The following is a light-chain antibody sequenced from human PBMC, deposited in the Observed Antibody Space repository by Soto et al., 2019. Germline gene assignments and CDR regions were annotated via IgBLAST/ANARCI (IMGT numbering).Light chain of an antibody. V-gene: IGKV1-33*01. Sequence: DIQMTQSPCSLSASVGDRVTITCQASQDISNYLNWYQQKPGKAPKLLIYDASNLETGVPSRFSGSGSGTDFTLTISRLEPEDFAVYYCQQYGSSPYTFGQGTKVDNK. CDR1: QDISNY. CDR2: DAS. J-gene: IGKJ2*01. CDR3: QQYGSSPYT.